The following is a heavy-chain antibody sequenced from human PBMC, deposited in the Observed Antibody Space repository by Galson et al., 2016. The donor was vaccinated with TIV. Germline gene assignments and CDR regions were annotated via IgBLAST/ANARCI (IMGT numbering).Heavy chain of an antibody. J-gene: IGHJ6*02. CDR3: TKVPSSGFSYYYGLDV. CDR1: GFTFSSFA. Sequence: SLRLSCAASGFTFSSFAVSWVRQAPGKGLEWVSGISAGGGRTNYAESVKGRFTISRDNPKNTLYLQMSSLRAEDTAVYYCTKVPSSGFSYYYGLDVWGQGTTVTVSS. D-gene: IGHD3-22*01. CDR2: ISAGGGRT. V-gene: IGHV3-23*01.